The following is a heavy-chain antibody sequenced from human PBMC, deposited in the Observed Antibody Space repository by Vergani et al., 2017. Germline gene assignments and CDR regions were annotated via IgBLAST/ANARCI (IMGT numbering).Heavy chain of an antibody. CDR2: IYYSGST. Sequence: QVQLQESGPGLVKPSQSLSLTCTVSGGSISGVSYYLSWVRQPAGKGLEWIGYIYYSGSTYYNPSLKSRVTISVDTSKNQFSLKLSSVTAADTAVYYCARDAGRWEATREHWGQGTLVTVSS. J-gene: IGHJ1*01. CDR3: ARDAGRWEATREH. CDR1: GGSISGVSYY. D-gene: IGHD5-12*01. V-gene: IGHV4-30-4*08.